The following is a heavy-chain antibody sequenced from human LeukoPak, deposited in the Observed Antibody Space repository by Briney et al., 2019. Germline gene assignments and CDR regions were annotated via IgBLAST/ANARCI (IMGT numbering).Heavy chain of an antibody. D-gene: IGHD3-16*01. CDR2: IYYSGTT. J-gene: IGHJ3*02. Sequence: SETLSLTCSVSGDSISSFYWSWIRQPPGKGLEWIGYIYYSGTTKYSPSLKSRVIISVDTSKNQFSLSRSSVTAADTAIYYCAKHRELWSAPAPFDIWGQGTMVTVSS. CDR1: GDSISSFY. CDR3: AKHRELWSAPAPFDI. V-gene: IGHV4-59*08.